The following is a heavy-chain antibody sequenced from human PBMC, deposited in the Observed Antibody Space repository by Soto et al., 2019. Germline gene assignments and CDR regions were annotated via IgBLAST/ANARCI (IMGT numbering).Heavy chain of an antibody. V-gene: IGHV3-53*01. D-gene: IGHD1-26*01. Sequence: LRLSCAASEFTVSSNYMNWVRQAPGKGLECVSTIYSGGSTYYADSVKGRFTISRDNSKNTLYLQMNNLRAEDTAVYHCAGRVGATNYGMDVWGQGTTVTVSS. CDR2: IYSGGST. CDR3: AGRVGATNYGMDV. J-gene: IGHJ6*02. CDR1: EFTVSSNY.